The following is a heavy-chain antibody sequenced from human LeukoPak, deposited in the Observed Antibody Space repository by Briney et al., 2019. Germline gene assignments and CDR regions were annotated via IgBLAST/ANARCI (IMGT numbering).Heavy chain of an antibody. D-gene: IGHD6-19*01. J-gene: IGHJ5*02. CDR2: INWNGGRT. CDR1: GFKFDDYG. Sequence: PGGSLRLSCAASGFKFDDYGMSWVRQAPGKGLEWVSGINWNGGRTGYADSVKGRFTISRDNAKNSLYLQMNSLRAEDTAVYYCARPYSSGWDNWFDPWGQGTLVTVSS. CDR3: ARPYSSGWDNWFDP. V-gene: IGHV3-20*04.